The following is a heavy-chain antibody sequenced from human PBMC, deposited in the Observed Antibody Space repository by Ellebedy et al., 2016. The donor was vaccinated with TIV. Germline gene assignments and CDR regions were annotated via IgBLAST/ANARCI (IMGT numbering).Heavy chain of an antibody. V-gene: IGHV3-30*03. J-gene: IGHJ4*02. Sequence: PGGSLRLSCAASGFAFSSYGMHRVRQAPGKGLEWVAVISYHGSHKYYADSVKGRFTISRENAKNTVYLQMNSLRAEDTAVYYCARGRGYFHQGLNFDLWGQGTLVTVSS. CDR1: GFAFSSYG. CDR2: ISYHGSHK. D-gene: IGHD6-25*01. CDR3: ARGRGYFHQGLNFDL.